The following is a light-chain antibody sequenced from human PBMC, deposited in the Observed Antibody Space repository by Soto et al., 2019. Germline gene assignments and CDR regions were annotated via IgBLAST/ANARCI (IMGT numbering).Light chain of an antibody. V-gene: IGKV3-20*01. CDR1: QSVSSSY. J-gene: IGKJ5*01. CDR3: QQYGGSPPIT. Sequence: IVLTQSPGTLSLSPGERATLSCRASQSVSSSYLAWYQQKPGQAPRLLIYGTSIRATGIPDRFSGGGSGTDFTLTISRLEPEDFAVYYCQQYGGSPPITFGQGTRLEIK. CDR2: GTS.